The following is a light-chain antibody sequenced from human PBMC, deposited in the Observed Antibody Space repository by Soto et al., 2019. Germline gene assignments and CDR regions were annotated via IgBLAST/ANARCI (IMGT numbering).Light chain of an antibody. CDR1: QDINNW. CDR3: QQANSFPLT. Sequence: GDRVTITCRASQDINNWLAWYQQKPGKAPKLLIYTTSNLQSGVPSRFGGSGSGTDFTLTINSLQPEDFATYYCQQANSFPLTFGGGTKVEIK. V-gene: IGKV1D-12*01. J-gene: IGKJ4*01. CDR2: TTS.